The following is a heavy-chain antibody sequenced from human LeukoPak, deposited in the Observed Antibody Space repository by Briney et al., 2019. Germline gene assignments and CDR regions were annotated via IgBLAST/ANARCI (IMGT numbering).Heavy chain of an antibody. J-gene: IGHJ5*02. V-gene: IGHV4-30-2*01. CDR1: GASVSSIGYS. CDR3: ARGLSSSWYLSWFDP. D-gene: IGHD6-13*01. Sequence: SETLSLTCGVSGASVSSIGYSWSWIRQPPGRGLEWIGYIYQSGSTSYNPPLQSRVTISIDRSKNQFSLNLSSVTAADTAVYYCARGLSSSWYLSWFDPWGQGTLVTVSS. CDR2: IYQSGST.